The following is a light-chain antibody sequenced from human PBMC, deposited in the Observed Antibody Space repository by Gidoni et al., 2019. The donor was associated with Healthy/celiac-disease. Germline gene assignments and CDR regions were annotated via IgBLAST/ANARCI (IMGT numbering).Light chain of an antibody. CDR3: QQSYSTPIT. CDR1: QSISSY. Sequence: DIQMTQSPSSVGDRVTITYRASQSISSYLNWYQQKPGKAPKLLIYAASSLQSGVPSRFSGSGTISSLQPEDFATYYCQQSYSTPITFGQGTRLEIK. CDR2: AAS. V-gene: IGKV1-39*01. J-gene: IGKJ5*01.